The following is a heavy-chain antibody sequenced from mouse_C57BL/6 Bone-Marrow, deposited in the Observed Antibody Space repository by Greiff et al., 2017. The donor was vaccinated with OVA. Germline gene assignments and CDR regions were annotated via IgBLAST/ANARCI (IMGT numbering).Heavy chain of an antibody. CDR2: INPNNGGT. Sequence: SGPELVKPGASVKIPCKASGYTFTDYNMDWVKQSHGKSLEWIGDINPNNGGTIYNQKFKGKATLTVDKSSSTAYMELRSLTSEDTAVYYCAKFTKGFYAMDYWGKGTSVTVSS. CDR3: AKFTKGFYAMDY. J-gene: IGHJ4*01. CDR1: GYTFTDYN. V-gene: IGHV1-18*01. D-gene: IGHD3-3*01.